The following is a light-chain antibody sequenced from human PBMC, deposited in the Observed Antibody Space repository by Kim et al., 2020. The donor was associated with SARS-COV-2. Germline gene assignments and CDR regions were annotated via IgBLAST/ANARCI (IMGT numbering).Light chain of an antibody. CDR2: YKSDSDK. CDR1: SGINVGTYK. V-gene: IGLV5-45*02. CDR3: MISYSGDWV. Sequence: QPVLTQPSSLSASPGASASLTCTLRSGINVGTYKIHWYQQKPGSPPQYLLRYKSDSDKHQGSGVPSRFSGSKDASANAGILLISGLQSEDEADYYCMISYSGDWVFGGGTMLTVL. J-gene: IGLJ3*02.